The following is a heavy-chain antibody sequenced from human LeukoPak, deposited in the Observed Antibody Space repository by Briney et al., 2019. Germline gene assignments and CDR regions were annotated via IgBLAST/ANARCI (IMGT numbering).Heavy chain of an antibody. CDR2: IYYSGST. D-gene: IGHD3-22*01. CDR3: ARDPNDSSGYWGITDWYFDF. J-gene: IGHJ2*01. Sequence: PSETLSLTCTVSGGSISSSSYYWGWIRQPPGKGLEWIGSIYYSGSTYYNPSLKSRVTISVDTSKNQFSLKLSSVTAADTAVYYCARDPNDSSGYWGITDWYFDFWGRGTLVSVSS. V-gene: IGHV4-39*07. CDR1: GGSISSSSYY.